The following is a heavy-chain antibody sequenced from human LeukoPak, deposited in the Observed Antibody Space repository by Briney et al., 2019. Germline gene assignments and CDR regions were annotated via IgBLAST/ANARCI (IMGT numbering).Heavy chain of an antibody. D-gene: IGHD4-17*01. J-gene: IGHJ4*02. CDR3: ARWLRRDYVMLFY. CDR1: GYTFTGYY. Sequence: ASVKVSCKASGYTFTGYYMHWVRQAPGQGLEWMGWINPNSGGTNYAQKFQGRVTMTRDTSISTAYMELSRLRSDDTAVYYCARWLRRDYVMLFYWGQGTLVTVSS. CDR2: INPNSGGT. V-gene: IGHV1-2*02.